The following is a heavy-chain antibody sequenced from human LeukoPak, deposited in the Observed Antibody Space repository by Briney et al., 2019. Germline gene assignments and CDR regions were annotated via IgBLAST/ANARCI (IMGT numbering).Heavy chain of an antibody. V-gene: IGHV4-34*01. CDR2: INHSGST. Sequence: SETLSPTCTVSGGSISSYYWSWIRQPPGKGLEWIGEINHSGSTNYNPSLRSRVTISVDTSKNQFSLKLSSVTAADTAVYYRARGPLRDVLNLRRGDFDYWGQGTLVTVSS. CDR1: GGSISSYY. J-gene: IGHJ4*02. CDR3: ARGPLRDVLNLRRGDFDY. D-gene: IGHD1-7*01.